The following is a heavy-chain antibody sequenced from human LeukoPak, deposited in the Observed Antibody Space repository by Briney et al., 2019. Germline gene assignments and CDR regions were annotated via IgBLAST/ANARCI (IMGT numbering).Heavy chain of an antibody. D-gene: IGHD4-17*01. CDR2: ISYDGSNK. Sequence: GRSLRLSCAASGFTFSSYAMHWVRQAPGKGLEWVAVISYDGSNKYYADSVKGRFTISRDNSKNTLYLQMNSLRAEDTAVYYCARDRGVTTFYYFDYWGQGTLVTVSS. CDR3: ARDRGVTTFYYFDY. V-gene: IGHV3-30*04. J-gene: IGHJ4*02. CDR1: GFTFSSYA.